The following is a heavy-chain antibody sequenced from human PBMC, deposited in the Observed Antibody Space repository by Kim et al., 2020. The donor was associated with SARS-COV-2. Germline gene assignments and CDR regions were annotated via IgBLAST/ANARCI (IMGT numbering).Heavy chain of an antibody. V-gene: IGHV3-73*01. D-gene: IGHD6-19*01. Sequence: GGSLRHSCAASGFTFSGSTIHWVRLTSGKGLEWVGRIRTKANSYATTYAASVIGKFTISRDDSKNTAYLQMNSLKTEDTAVYYCTRSTGYSSGWYYFDYWGQGTLVTVSS. CDR1: GFTFSGST. CDR2: IRTKANSYAT. J-gene: IGHJ4*02. CDR3: TRSTGYSSGWYYFDY.